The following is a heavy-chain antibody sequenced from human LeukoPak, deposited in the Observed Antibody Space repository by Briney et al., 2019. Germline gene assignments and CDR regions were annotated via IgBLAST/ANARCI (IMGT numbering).Heavy chain of an antibody. Sequence: SETLSLTCTVSGGSISSYYWSWLRQPAGKGLEWMGRIYTSGSTNYNPSLKSRVTMSVDTSKNQFSLKLSSVTAADTAVYYCARLERPDAFDIWGQGPMVTVSS. J-gene: IGHJ3*02. CDR1: GGSISSYY. V-gene: IGHV4-4*07. D-gene: IGHD5-24*01. CDR2: IYTSGST. CDR3: ARLERPDAFDI.